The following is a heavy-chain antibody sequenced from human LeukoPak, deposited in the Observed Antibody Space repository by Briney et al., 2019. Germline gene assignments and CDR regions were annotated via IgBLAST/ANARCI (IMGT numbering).Heavy chain of an antibody. CDR3: AGAVYYYDSSGYSDY. Sequence: SGGSLRLSCAASGFTFSSYSMNWVRQAPGKGLEWVSSISSSSSYIYYADSVKGRFTISRDNAKNSLYLQMNSLRAEDTAVYYCAGAVYYYDSSGYSDYWGQGTLVTVSS. CDR1: GFTFSSYS. CDR2: ISSSSSYI. D-gene: IGHD3-22*01. J-gene: IGHJ4*02. V-gene: IGHV3-21*01.